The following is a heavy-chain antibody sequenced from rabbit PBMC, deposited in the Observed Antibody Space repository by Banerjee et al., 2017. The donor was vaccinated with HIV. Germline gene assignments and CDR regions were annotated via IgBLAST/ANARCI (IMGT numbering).Heavy chain of an antibody. J-gene: IGHJ4*01. D-gene: IGHD6-1*01. CDR2: INTGDGST. CDR3: ARDDYGDDAYAFNL. Sequence: EQVVESGGGLVQPEGSLTLTCTASGFSFSSSYYMCWVRQAPGKGLEWIGCINTGDGSTYYASWAKGRFTISRTSSTTVTLQMTSLTAADTATYFCARDDYGDDAYAFNLWGPGTLVTVS. CDR1: GFSFSSSYY. V-gene: IGHV1S45*01.